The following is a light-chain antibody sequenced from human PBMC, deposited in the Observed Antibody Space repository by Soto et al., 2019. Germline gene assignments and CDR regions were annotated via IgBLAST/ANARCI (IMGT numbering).Light chain of an antibody. CDR2: AAS. CDR1: QDIRDY. V-gene: IGKV1-17*01. Sequence: RMTQSPFPFSASTGARVTITCRASQDIRDYLGWYQQKPGKAPKRLIYAASSLQSGVPSRFSGSGSGTEFTLTISSLQSEDFATYYCLQHNSYPWTFGQGTKVDIK. J-gene: IGKJ1*01. CDR3: LQHNSYPWT.